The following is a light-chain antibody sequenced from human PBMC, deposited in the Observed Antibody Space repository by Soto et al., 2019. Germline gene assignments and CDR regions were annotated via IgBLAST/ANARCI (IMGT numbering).Light chain of an antibody. J-gene: IGKJ4*02. V-gene: IGKV1-5*01. Sequence: DIQMTQSPSTLSASVGDRVTITCRASQSISSWLAWYQQKPGKAPKLLIYDDSSLESGVPSRFSGSVSGTEFTLTISSLQPDDFATYYCQQYNSYPLTFGGGTKVDIK. CDR1: QSISSW. CDR3: QQYNSYPLT. CDR2: DDS.